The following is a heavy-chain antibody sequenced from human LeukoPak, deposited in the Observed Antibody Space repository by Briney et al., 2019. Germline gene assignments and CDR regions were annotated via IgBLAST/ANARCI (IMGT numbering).Heavy chain of an antibody. D-gene: IGHD4-23*01. J-gene: IGHJ4*02. CDR2: IYHSGST. Sequence: SETLSLTCTVSGGSISSGGYYWSWIRQPPGKGLEWIGYIYHSGSTYYNPSLKSRVTISVDRSKDQFSLKLSSVTAADTAVYYCARDSPDYGGSIDYWGQGTLVTVSS. CDR1: GGSISSGGYY. CDR3: ARDSPDYGGSIDY. V-gene: IGHV4-30-2*01.